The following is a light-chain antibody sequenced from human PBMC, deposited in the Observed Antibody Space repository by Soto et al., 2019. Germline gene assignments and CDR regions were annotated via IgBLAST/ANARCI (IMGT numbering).Light chain of an antibody. J-gene: IGKJ5*01. CDR1: QSVDSY. CDR2: GAS. CDR3: QQRDSWPIT. Sequence: EIVLTQSPASLSLSPGERATLSCRASQSVDSYLVWYQQKPGQAPRLLIFGASNRATGIQARFSGSGSGTDFTLTITSLEPDDFAVYYCQQRDSWPITFGQGTRLEIK. V-gene: IGKV3-11*01.